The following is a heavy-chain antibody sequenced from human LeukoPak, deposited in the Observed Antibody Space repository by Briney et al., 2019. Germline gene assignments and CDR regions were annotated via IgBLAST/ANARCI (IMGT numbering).Heavy chain of an antibody. Sequence: PGGSLRLSCAASGFTFSSYGMHWVRQAPGKGLEWVAVIWYDGSNKYYADSVKGRFTISRDNSKNTLYLQMNSLRAEDTAVYYCARDRKVWDMIGAFDIWGQGTMVTVSS. CDR2: IWYDGSNK. J-gene: IGHJ3*02. CDR3: ARDRKVWDMIGAFDI. V-gene: IGHV3-33*01. D-gene: IGHD3-16*01. CDR1: GFTFSSYG.